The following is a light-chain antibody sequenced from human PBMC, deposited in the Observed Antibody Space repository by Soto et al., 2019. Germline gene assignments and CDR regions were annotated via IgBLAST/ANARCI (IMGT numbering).Light chain of an antibody. CDR3: CSYAGSSTLAV. J-gene: IGLJ2*01. V-gene: IGLV2-23*01. CDR2: EGS. CDR1: SSDIGSYNL. Sequence: QSALTQPASVSGSPGQSITISCTGTSSDIGSYNLVSWYQQHPGKAPKLMIYEGSKRPSGVSNRFSGSKSGNTASLTISGLQAQDEADYYCCSYAGSSTLAVFGGGTKLTVL.